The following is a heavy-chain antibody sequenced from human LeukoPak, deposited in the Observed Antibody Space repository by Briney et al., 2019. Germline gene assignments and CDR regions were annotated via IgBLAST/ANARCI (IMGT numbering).Heavy chain of an antibody. CDR1: GGSISSGDYY. J-gene: IGHJ4*02. V-gene: IGHV4-30-4*01. CDR2: IYYSGST. Sequence: SQTLSLTCTVSGGSISSGDYYWSWIRQPPGKGLEWIGYIYYSGSTYYNPSLKSRVTISVDTSKNQFSLKLSSVTAADTAVYYCARGSGGLRWYTTFDYWGQGTLVTVSS. CDR3: ARGSGGLRWYTTFDY. D-gene: IGHD4-23*01.